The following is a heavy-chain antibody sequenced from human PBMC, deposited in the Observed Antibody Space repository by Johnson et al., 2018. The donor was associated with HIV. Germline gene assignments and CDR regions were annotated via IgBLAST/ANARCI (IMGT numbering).Heavy chain of an antibody. Sequence: MQLVESGGGVVQPGGSLRLSCAASGFTLSSYWMSWVRQAPGKGLEWVANIKQDGSEKYYVDSVKGRFTISRDNAKNSLYLQMNSLRAEDTAVYYCARESVLNSSGWYCIDAFDIWGQGTMVTVFS. CDR1: GFTLSSYW. J-gene: IGHJ3*02. CDR3: ARESVLNSSGWYCIDAFDI. V-gene: IGHV3-7*01. CDR2: IKQDGSEK. D-gene: IGHD6-19*01.